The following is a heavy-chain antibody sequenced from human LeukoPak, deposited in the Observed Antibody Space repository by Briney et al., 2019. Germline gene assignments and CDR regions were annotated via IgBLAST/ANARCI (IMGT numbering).Heavy chain of an antibody. V-gene: IGHV3-48*01. CDR1: GFTFSSYS. Sequence: GGSLRLSCAASGFTFSSYSMNGVRQAPGKGLEWVSYISSSSSTIYYADSVKGRFTISRDNAKNSLYLQMNSLRAEDTAVYYCARLGWDDAFDIWGQGTMVTVSS. CDR2: ISSSSSTI. D-gene: IGHD6-19*01. CDR3: ARLGWDDAFDI. J-gene: IGHJ3*02.